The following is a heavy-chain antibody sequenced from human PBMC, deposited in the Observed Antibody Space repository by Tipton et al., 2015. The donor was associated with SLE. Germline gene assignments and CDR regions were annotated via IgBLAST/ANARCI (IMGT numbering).Heavy chain of an antibody. CDR3: ARDSHDYGDPSWFDP. V-gene: IGHV4-4*07. Sequence: LRLSCTVSGGSISSYYWSWIRQPAGKGLEWIGRIYTSGSTNYNPSLKSRVTMSVDTSKNQFSLKLSSVTAADTAVYYCARDSHDYGDPSWFDPWGQGTLVTVSS. CDR2: IYTSGST. J-gene: IGHJ5*02. CDR1: GGSISSYY. D-gene: IGHD4-17*01.